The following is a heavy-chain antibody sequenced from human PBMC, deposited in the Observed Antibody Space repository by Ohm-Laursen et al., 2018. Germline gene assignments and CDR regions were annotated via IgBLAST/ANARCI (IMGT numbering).Heavy chain of an antibody. CDR3: AKDYYGSGGASFDP. J-gene: IGHJ5*02. CDR1: GFTFSSYA. CDR2: ISFDGSDK. Sequence: SLRLSCSASGFTFSSYAMHWVRQAPGKGLEWVAGISFDGSDKYYAESVKGRFTISRDNSKNTLYLQMNSLRAEDTAVYYCAKDYYGSGGASFDPWGQGTLVTVSS. V-gene: IGHV3-30*18. D-gene: IGHD3-10*01.